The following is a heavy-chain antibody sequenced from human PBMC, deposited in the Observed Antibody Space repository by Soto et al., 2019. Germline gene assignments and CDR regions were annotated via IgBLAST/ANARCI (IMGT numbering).Heavy chain of an antibody. CDR2: VNHSGST. Sequence: QVQLQQWGAGLLKPSETLSLTCAVYGGSFSGYYWSWIRQPPGKGLEWIGEVNHSGSTNYNPSLKSRVTISVDTSKNQFSLKLSSVTAADTAVYYCARKPRYGSGRIRWFDPWGQGTLVTVSS. J-gene: IGHJ5*02. CDR1: GGSFSGYY. D-gene: IGHD3-10*01. CDR3: ARKPRYGSGRIRWFDP. V-gene: IGHV4-34*01.